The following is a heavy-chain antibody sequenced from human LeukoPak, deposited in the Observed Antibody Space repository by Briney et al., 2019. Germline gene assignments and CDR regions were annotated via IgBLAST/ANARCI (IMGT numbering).Heavy chain of an antibody. CDR2: IAPYEGNT. CDR1: GYVFGVYG. J-gene: IGHJ4*02. V-gene: IGHV1-18*01. CDR3: GEYYLH. D-gene: IGHD3-10*01. Sequence: ASVKVSCKVSGYVFGVYGVSWVRQAPDQGLEWLGWIAPYEGNTQYTPKLQDRIIVTADTATTTVYMELKSLSKDDTAVYYFGEYYLHWGRGTQVVVSS.